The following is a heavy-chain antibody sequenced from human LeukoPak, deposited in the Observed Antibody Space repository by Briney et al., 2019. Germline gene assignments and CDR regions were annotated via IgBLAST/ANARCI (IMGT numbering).Heavy chain of an antibody. CDR2: INPDGRDT. CDR1: GFTCSSYG. J-gene: IGHJ1*01. Sequence: PGRSLRLSCTASGFTCSSYGMHWVRQAPGKGLEWVAHINPDGRDTYYVDSVKGRFTISRDNAQNSMYLQMNSLRVEETAVYYCTSWGDTTAEYFQRWGQGTLVTVSS. D-gene: IGHD2-21*02. V-gene: IGHV3-7*01. CDR3: TSWGDTTAEYFQR.